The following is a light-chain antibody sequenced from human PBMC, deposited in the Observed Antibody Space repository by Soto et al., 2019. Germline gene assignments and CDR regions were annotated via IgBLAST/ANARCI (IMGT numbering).Light chain of an antibody. CDR2: KAS. CDR1: QNLVHSDGNTY. CDR3: MQGITFT. V-gene: IGKV2-30*02. J-gene: IGKJ1*01. Sequence: IVLTQSPLSLPVTLGQPASISCRSSQNLVHSDGNTYLNWFQQRPGQSPRRLIYKASNRDSGVPDRFSGSGSGTDFTLSISRVEADDVGVYYCMQGITFTFGQGTRVEIK.